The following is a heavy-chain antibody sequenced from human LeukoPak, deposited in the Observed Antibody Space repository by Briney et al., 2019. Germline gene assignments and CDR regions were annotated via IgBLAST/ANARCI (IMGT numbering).Heavy chain of an antibody. Sequence: PGGSLRLSCTASGFTFSSYSMNWVRQAPAKGLEWVSHITSSSNSIYYAGSVKGRFTISRDNAKNSLSLQMHSLRDEDTAVYYCARGSNRAFDYWGQGTLVTVSS. D-gene: IGHD1-14*01. V-gene: IGHV3-48*02. CDR2: ITSSSNSI. J-gene: IGHJ4*02. CDR3: ARGSNRAFDY. CDR1: GFTFSSYS.